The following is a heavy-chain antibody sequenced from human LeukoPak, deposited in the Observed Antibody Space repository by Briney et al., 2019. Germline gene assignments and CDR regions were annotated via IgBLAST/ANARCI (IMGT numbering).Heavy chain of an antibody. D-gene: IGHD4-23*01. CDR2: IKEDGSEK. V-gene: IGHV3-7*01. J-gene: IGHJ6*04. CDR3: ARDGGGNSGMDV. CDR1: GFTFSRYW. Sequence: AGGSLRLSCADSGFTFSRYWMSWVRQAPGKGLEWVANIKEDGSEKYYVDSVKGRFTFSRDNAQNSLYLQMNSLRAEDTAVYYCARDGGGNSGMDVWGKGTTVTVSS.